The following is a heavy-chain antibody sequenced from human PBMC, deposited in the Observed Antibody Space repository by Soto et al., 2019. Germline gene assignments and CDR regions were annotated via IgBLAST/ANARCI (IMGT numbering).Heavy chain of an antibody. J-gene: IGHJ4*02. CDR1: GGSISSGGYY. CDR2: IYYSGSS. Sequence: QVQLQESGPGLVKPSQTLSLTYTVSGGSISSGGYYWSWIRQHPGKGLEWIGYIYYSGSSYYNPSLKSRVTISVDTSKNQFSLKLSSVTAADTAVYYCARGRGDYYGSGSYHNFDYWGQGTLVTVSS. CDR3: ARGRGDYYGSGSYHNFDY. D-gene: IGHD3-10*01. V-gene: IGHV4-31*03.